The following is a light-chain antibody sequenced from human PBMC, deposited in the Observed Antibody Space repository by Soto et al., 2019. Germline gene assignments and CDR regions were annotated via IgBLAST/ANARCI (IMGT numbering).Light chain of an antibody. CDR3: QQYNSWPLT. CDR2: GAS. CDR1: QSLNSD. J-gene: IGKJ4*01. Sequence: ETVMTQSPATLSMSPGERATLSCRASQSLNSDLAWYQQKPGQAPRLLIYGASTRATGIPGRFSGSGSGTEFTLTISSLQSEDFAVYYWQQYNSWPLTFGGGTKVDIK. V-gene: IGKV3-15*01.